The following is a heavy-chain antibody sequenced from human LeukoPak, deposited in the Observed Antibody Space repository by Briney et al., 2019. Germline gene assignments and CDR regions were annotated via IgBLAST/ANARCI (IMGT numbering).Heavy chain of an antibody. Sequence: GASVKVSCKTSGYTFTNYGIGWVRQAPGQGLEWMGWISAYSGDTHYVQKFHDRVTMTIDTSTNTAYMQLTTLTSDDTAVYYCARGLGLRLWPSRFDPWGQGTLVTVSS. D-gene: IGHD2-21*01. CDR1: GYTFTNYG. V-gene: IGHV1-18*01. J-gene: IGHJ5*02. CDR3: ARGLGLRLWPSRFDP. CDR2: ISAYSGDT.